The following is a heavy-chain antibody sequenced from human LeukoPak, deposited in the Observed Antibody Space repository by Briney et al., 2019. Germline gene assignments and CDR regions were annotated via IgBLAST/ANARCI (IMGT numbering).Heavy chain of an antibody. V-gene: IGHV3-21*04. Sequence: GGSLRLSCAASGFTFSSYSMNWVRQAPGKGLEWVSSISSSSSYIYYADSVKGRFTISRANAKNSLYLQMNSLRAEDTAWYYCARDEHSESYYYYDMDVWGKGTAVTISS. CDR2: ISSSSSYI. J-gene: IGHJ6*03. CDR3: ARDEHSESYYYYDMDV. D-gene: IGHD1-26*01. CDR1: GFTFSSYS.